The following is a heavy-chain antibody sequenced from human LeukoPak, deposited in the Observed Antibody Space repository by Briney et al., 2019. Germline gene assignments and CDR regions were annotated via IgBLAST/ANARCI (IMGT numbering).Heavy chain of an antibody. D-gene: IGHD6-13*01. CDR1: GFTFSSYG. CDR2: ISYDGSNK. J-gene: IGHJ3*02. V-gene: IGHV3-30*03. CDR3: ASEGIAAAADI. Sequence: GRSLRLSCAASGFTFSSYGMHWVRQAPGKGLEWVAVISYDGSNKYYADSVKGRFTISRDNSKNTLYLQMNSLRGEGTAVYYCASEGIAAAADIWGQGTMVTVSS.